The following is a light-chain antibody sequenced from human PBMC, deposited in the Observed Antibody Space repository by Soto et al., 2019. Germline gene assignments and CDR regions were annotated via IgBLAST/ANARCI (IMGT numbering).Light chain of an antibody. J-gene: IGLJ3*02. V-gene: IGLV2-8*01. CDR1: SSDVGAYKY. CDR3: TSYEGTDIWV. CDR2: EVT. Sequence: QSALTQPPSASGSPGQSVTISCTGTSSDVGAYKYVSWYQQYPGKAPKLMIYEVTNRPSGVPDRFSGSKSGNTASLTVSGLQAADEDDDYCTSYEGTDIWVFGGGTKLTVL.